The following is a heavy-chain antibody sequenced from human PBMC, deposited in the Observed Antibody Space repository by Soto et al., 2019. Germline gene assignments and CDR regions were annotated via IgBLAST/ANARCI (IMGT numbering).Heavy chain of an antibody. D-gene: IGHD3-22*01. Sequence: ESGGGVVQPGRSLRLSCAASGFTFSSYGMHWVRQAPGKGLEWVAVISYDGSNKYYADSVKGRFTISRDNSKNTLYLQMNSLRAEDTAVYYCAKDGTYYYDSSGYYSDYWGQGTLVTVSS. J-gene: IGHJ4*02. CDR3: AKDGTYYYDSSGYYSDY. V-gene: IGHV3-30*18. CDR2: ISYDGSNK. CDR1: GFTFSSYG.